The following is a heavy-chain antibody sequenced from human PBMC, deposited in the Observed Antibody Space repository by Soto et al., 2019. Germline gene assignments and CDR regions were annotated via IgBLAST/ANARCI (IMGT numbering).Heavy chain of an antibody. Sequence: PSETLSLTCSVSGDSISTVDYFWAWVRQPPGQAREYIGYTYKSATTTYNRSFESRVAISLDTSKSQFSLNVTSLTAADTAVYFCARGRYCLTGRCFPNWFDSWGQGTLVTVSS. D-gene: IGHD2-15*01. CDR3: ARGRYCLTGRCFPNWFDS. V-gene: IGHV4-30-4*01. CDR2: TYKSATT. J-gene: IGHJ5*01. CDR1: GDSISTVDYF.